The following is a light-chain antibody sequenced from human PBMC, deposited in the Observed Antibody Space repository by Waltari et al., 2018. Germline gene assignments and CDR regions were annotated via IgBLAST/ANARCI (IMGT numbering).Light chain of an antibody. CDR3: QQLDSYPPT. CDR1: QGIGNW. CDR2: TAS. V-gene: IGKV1-9*01. Sequence: TCRASQGIGNWLAWYQQKSGKAPKLLIYTASTLQSGVPSRFSGRGSGTDFTLTISSLQPEDFATYYCQQLDSYPPTFGGGTKVEIK. J-gene: IGKJ4*01.